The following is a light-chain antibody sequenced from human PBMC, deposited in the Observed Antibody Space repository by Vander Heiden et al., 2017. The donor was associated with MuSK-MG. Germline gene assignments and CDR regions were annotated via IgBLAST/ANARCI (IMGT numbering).Light chain of an antibody. CDR1: KSVSSSY. V-gene: IGKV3-20*01. CDR3: QQYGSSPQT. CDR2: GAS. J-gene: IGKJ1*01. Sequence: EIVLTPSPGTLSLSPGERATLSCRASKSVSSSYLAWYQQKPGQAPRLLIYGASSRATGIPDRFSGSGSGTDFTLTISRLEPEDFAVYYCQQYGSSPQTFGQGTKVXIK.